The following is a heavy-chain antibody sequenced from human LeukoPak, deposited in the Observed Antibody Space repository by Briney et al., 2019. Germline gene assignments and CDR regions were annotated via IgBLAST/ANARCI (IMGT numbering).Heavy chain of an antibody. CDR1: GFSFTTYW. CDR2: INQDESSQ. CDR3: ARDMDYYGSGSLDY. V-gene: IGHV3-7*01. Sequence: GGSLRLSCAASGFSFTTYWMGWVRQAPGKGLEWVANINQDESSQYYVDAVRGRFTISRDNAKNSLYLQMNSLRAEDTAVYYCARDMDYYGSGSLDYWGQGTLVTVSS. D-gene: IGHD3-10*01. J-gene: IGHJ4*02.